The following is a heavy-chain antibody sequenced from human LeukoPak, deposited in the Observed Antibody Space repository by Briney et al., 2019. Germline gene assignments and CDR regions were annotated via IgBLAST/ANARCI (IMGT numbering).Heavy chain of an antibody. J-gene: IGHJ5*01. V-gene: IGHV3-11*01. D-gene: IGHD5-12*01. CDR3: ARAGTYGGYKVCDS. CDR1: GFAFSSYY. Sequence: GGSLRLSCAASGFAFSSYYMTWVRQPPGKGLDWIANISSDGHTKYYAASAKGRFTIFRDNAKHSFFQQMNSMAADAAAVYFSARAGTYGGYKVCDSWGHGTLFTVPS. CDR2: ISSDGHTK.